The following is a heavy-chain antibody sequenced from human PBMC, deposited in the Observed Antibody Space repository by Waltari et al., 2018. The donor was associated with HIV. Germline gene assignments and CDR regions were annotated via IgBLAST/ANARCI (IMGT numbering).Heavy chain of an antibody. V-gene: IGHV3-21*01. CDR2: ISSSSSYI. CDR1: GFTFSRYS. D-gene: IGHD2-21*01. Sequence: EVQLVESGGGLVKPGGSLRLSCAASGFTFSRYSMNWVRQAPGKGLEWVSSISSSSSYIYYADSVKGRFTISRDNAKNSLYLQMNSLRAKDTAVYYCARGVGVAGFDPWGQGTLVTVSS. CDR3: ARGVGVAGFDP. J-gene: IGHJ5*02.